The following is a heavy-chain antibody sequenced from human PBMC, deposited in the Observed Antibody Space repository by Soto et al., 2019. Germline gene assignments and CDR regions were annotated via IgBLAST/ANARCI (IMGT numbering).Heavy chain of an antibody. J-gene: IGHJ6*02. V-gene: IGHV3-33*01. CDR1: GFTFSRYG. CDR3: ARRGVELRFLEWFPMDV. Sequence: QVQLVESGGGVVQPGRSLRLSCAASGFTFSRYGMHWVRQAPGKGLEWVAVIWYDGSNKYYADSVKGRFTISRDNSKNTLYLQMNSLRAEHTAVYYCARRGVELRFLEWFPMDVWGQGTTVTVSS. CDR2: IWYDGSNK. D-gene: IGHD3-3*01.